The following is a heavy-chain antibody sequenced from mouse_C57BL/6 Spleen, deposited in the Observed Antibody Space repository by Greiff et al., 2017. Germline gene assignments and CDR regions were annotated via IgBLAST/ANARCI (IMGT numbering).Heavy chain of an antibody. V-gene: IGHV2-2*01. D-gene: IGHD2-4*01. CDR1: GFSLTSYG. Sequence: VKVVESGPGLVQPSQSLSITCTVSGFSLTSYGVHWVRQSPGKGLEWLGVIWSGGSTDYNAAFISRLSISKDNSKSQVFFKMNSLQADDTAIYYCARNEDYDRGYFDYWGQGTTLTVSS. CDR3: ARNEDYDRGYFDY. J-gene: IGHJ2*01. CDR2: IWSGGST.